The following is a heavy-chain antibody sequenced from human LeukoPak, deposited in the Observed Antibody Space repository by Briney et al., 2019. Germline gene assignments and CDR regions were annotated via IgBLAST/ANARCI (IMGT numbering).Heavy chain of an antibody. D-gene: IGHD3-22*01. CDR3: AKDLSKITMIVLLLDY. J-gene: IGHJ4*02. CDR1: GFTFSSYG. Sequence: GGSLRLSCAASGFTFSSYGMHWVRQAPGKGLEWVAFIRYDGSNKYYADSVKGRFTISRDNSKNTLYLQMNSLRAEDTAVYYCAKDLSKITMIVLLLDYWGQGTLVTVSS. CDR2: IRYDGSNK. V-gene: IGHV3-30*02.